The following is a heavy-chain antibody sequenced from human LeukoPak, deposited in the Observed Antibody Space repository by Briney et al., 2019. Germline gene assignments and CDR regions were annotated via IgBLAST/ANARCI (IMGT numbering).Heavy chain of an antibody. Sequence: SSETLSLTCTVSGGSISNYYWSWIRQSPGKGLEWIGYIYHSGSTNYNPSLRSRVTISVDTSKNQFSLKLSSVTAADTAVYYCARHPSYYYETDVWGQGTTVTVSS. V-gene: IGHV4-59*08. CDR1: GGSISNYY. CDR3: ARHPSYYYETDV. CDR2: IYHSGST. J-gene: IGHJ6*02.